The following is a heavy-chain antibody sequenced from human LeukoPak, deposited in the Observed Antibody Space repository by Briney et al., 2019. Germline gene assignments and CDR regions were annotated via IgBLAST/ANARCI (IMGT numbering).Heavy chain of an antibody. CDR3: ARGITMIVVARPPEFDY. CDR1: GYTFTGYY. Sequence: ASVKVSCKASGYTFTGYYMHWVRQAPGQGLEWMGWTNPNSGGTNYAQKFQGGVTMTRDTSISTAYMELSRLRSDDTAVYYCARGITMIVVARPPEFDYWGQGTLVTVSS. CDR2: TNPNSGGT. V-gene: IGHV1-2*02. J-gene: IGHJ4*02. D-gene: IGHD3-22*01.